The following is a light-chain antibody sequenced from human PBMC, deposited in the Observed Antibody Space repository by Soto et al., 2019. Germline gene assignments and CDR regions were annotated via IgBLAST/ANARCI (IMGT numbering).Light chain of an antibody. CDR3: QQYNNWPPWT. Sequence: EIVMTQSPATLSVSPGERATLSCRASQSVSRNLAWYQQKPGQAPRLLIYGASTRATGIPARFSGSGSGTEFTLTISSLQSEDFAVYYCQQYNNWPPWTGGQGTKVEIK. J-gene: IGKJ1*01. V-gene: IGKV3-15*01. CDR2: GAS. CDR1: QSVSRN.